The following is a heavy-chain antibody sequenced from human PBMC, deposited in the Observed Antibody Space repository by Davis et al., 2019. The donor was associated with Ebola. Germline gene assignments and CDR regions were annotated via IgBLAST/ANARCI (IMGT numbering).Heavy chain of an antibody. Sequence: GESLKISCAASGFTFSSYGMHWVRQAPGKGLEWVAFIRYDGSNKYYADSVKGRFTISRDNSKNTLYLQMNSLRAEDTAVYYCAKDRGRYCSSTSCYSFDYWGQGTLVTVSS. D-gene: IGHD2-2*02. CDR1: GFTFSSYG. CDR3: AKDRGRYCSSTSCYSFDY. V-gene: IGHV3-30*02. J-gene: IGHJ4*02. CDR2: IRYDGSNK.